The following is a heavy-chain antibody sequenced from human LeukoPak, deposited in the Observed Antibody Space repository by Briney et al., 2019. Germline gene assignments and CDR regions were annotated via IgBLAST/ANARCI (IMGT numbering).Heavy chain of an antibody. V-gene: IGHV4-39*01. CDR3: ARHISDFWSGYRYYYYMDV. CDR2: IYYSGST. Sequence: PSETLSLTCTVSGGSISSYYWGWIRQPPGKGLEWIGSIYYSGSTYYNPSLKSRVTISVDTSKNQFSLKLSSVTAADTAVYYCARHISDFWSGYRYYYYMDVWGKGTTVTVSS. CDR1: GGSISSYY. J-gene: IGHJ6*03. D-gene: IGHD3-3*01.